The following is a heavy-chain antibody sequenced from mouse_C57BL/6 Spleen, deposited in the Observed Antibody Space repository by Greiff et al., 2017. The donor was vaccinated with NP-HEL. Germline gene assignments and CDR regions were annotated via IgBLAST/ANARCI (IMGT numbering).Heavy chain of an antibody. V-gene: IGHV1-72*01. CDR2: LDPNRGGT. Sequence: QVQLQQPGAELVKPGASVKLSCKASGYTFTSYWMHWVKQRPGRGLEWIGRLDPNRGGTKYNEKFKSKATLTVDKPSSTAYMQLSSLTSEDSAVYYCARAYYYGSSPYAMDYWGQGTSVTVSS. CDR1: GYTFTSYW. CDR3: ARAYYYGSSPYAMDY. D-gene: IGHD1-1*01. J-gene: IGHJ4*01.